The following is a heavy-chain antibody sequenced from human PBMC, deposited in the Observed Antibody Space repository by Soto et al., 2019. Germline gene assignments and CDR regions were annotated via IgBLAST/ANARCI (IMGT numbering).Heavy chain of an antibody. CDR1: GFTFSSYG. Sequence: QVQLVESGGGVVQPGRSLRLSCAASGFTFSSYGMHWVRQAPGKGLEWVAVISYDGSNKYYADSVKGRFTISRDNSKNTLYLKMNSLRAEDTAVYYCAKEAEVVLVVQGERSFDPWGQGTLVTVSS. D-gene: IGHD2-2*01. CDR3: AKEAEVVLVVQGERSFDP. J-gene: IGHJ5*02. CDR2: ISYDGSNK. V-gene: IGHV3-30*18.